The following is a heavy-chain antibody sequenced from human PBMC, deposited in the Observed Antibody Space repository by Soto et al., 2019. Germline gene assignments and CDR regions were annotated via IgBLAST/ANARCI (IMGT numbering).Heavy chain of an antibody. Sequence: QVQLVESGGGVVQSGRSLTLSCAASGFSLRTYGMQWLRRAPGKGLEWVAFIWYDGTKKFYVNSVKGRSTISKDNSNNILYLQMSGLRAEDTAVYYCARDVVTAVAGSVNWFDPWGQGTLVTVSS. CDR1: GFSLRTYG. CDR3: ARDVVTAVAGSVNWFDP. D-gene: IGHD6-19*01. CDR2: IWYDGTKK. V-gene: IGHV3-33*01. J-gene: IGHJ5*02.